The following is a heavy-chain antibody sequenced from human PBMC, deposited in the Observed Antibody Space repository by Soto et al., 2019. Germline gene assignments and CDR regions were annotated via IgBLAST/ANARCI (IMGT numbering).Heavy chain of an antibody. CDR3: ARSLDCISTSCYDY. CDR2: INAGNGNT. V-gene: IGHV1-3*01. D-gene: IGHD2-2*01. CDR1: GYTFTSYA. Sequence: ASVKVSCKASGYTFTSYAMHWVRQAPGQRLEWMGWINAGNGNTKYSQKFQGRVSITRDTSASTAYMELSSLRSEDTAVYYCARSLDCISTSCYDYWGQGTLVTVSS. J-gene: IGHJ4*02.